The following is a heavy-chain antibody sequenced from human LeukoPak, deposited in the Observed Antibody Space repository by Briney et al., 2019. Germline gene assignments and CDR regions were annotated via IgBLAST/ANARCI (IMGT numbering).Heavy chain of an antibody. CDR3: ANEAAAGGYFDY. CDR1: GFTFSRSA. D-gene: IGHD6-13*01. J-gene: IGHJ4*02. CDR2: ISGSGGST. Sequence: GGSLRLSCAASGFTFSRSAMTWVRQAPGKGLEWVSAISGSGGSTYYADSVKGRFTISRDNSKNTLYLQMNSLRAEDTAVYYCANEAAAGGYFDYWGQGTLVTVSS. V-gene: IGHV3-23*01.